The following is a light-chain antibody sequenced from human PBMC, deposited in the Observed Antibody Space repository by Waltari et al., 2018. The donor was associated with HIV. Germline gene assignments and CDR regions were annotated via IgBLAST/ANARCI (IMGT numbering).Light chain of an antibody. CDR2: GVS. CDR3: TSYTVRRALI. V-gene: IGLV2-14*03. Sequence: QSVLILPASVSGSPGQSFTISCTGRRDDITTSALLAWYRQYPGKAPQLIIFGVSVRPSGISHRFSGSKSGNTASLTISGLQTDDEGDYYCTSYTVRRALIFGGGTKLTVL. CDR1: RDDITTSAL. J-gene: IGLJ2*01.